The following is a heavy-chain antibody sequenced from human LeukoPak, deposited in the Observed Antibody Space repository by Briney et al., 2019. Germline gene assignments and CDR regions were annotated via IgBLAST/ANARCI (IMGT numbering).Heavy chain of an antibody. CDR1: GFTFSSYS. CDR3: ARANRPGHCSSTSCYYYYYGMDV. V-gene: IGHV3-48*02. D-gene: IGHD2-2*01. CDR2: ISSSSSTI. J-gene: IGHJ6*02. Sequence: PGGSLRLSCAASGFTFSSYSMNWVRQAPGKGLEWVSYISSSSSTIYYADSVKGRFTISRDNAKNSLYLQMNSLRDEDTAVYYCARANRPGHCSSTSCYYYYYGMDVWGQGTTVTVSS.